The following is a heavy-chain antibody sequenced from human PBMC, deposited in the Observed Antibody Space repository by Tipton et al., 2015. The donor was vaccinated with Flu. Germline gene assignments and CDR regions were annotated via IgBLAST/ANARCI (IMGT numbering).Heavy chain of an antibody. Sequence: RSLRLSCAASGFTFSSYGMHWVRQAPGKGLEWVAVISYDGSNKYYADSVKGRFTISRDNSKNTLYLQMNSLRAEDTAVYYCAKEIRSSSWYYYYYGMDVWGQGTTVTVSS. CDR2: ISYDGSNK. D-gene: IGHD6-13*01. CDR3: AKEIRSSSWYYYYYGMDV. J-gene: IGHJ6*02. V-gene: IGHV3-30*18. CDR1: GFTFSSYG.